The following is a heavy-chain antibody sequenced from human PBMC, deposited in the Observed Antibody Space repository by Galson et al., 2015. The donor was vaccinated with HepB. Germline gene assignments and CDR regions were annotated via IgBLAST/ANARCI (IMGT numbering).Heavy chain of an antibody. V-gene: IGHV3-23*01. CDR2: ISGNNIHT. J-gene: IGHJ3*02. Sequence: SLRLSCAASGFTFSSYAMSWVRQAPGKGLEWVSAISGNNIHTYYADSVKGRFTISRDNSKNTLYMQMNSLRAEDTAVYYCAQVTGSGRPDAFDIWGQGTMVTVSS. CDR3: AQVTGSGRPDAFDI. D-gene: IGHD3-10*01. CDR1: GFTFSSYA.